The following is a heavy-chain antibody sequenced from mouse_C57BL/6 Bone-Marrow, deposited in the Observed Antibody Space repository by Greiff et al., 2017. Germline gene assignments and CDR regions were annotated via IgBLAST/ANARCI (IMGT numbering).Heavy chain of an antibody. J-gene: IGHJ2*01. D-gene: IGHD1-1*01. CDR2: IDPNSGGT. V-gene: IGHV1-72*01. Sequence: SCKASGYTFTSYWMHWVKQRPGRGLEWIGRIDPNSGGTKYNEKFKSKATLTVDKPSSTAYMQLSSLTSEDSAVYYCARGVYGSSYGMDYWGQGTTLTVSS. CDR3: ARGVYGSSYGMDY. CDR1: GYTFTSYW.